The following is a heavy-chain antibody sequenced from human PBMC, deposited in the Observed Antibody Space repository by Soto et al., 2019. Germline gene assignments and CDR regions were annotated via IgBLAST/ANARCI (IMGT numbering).Heavy chain of an antibody. CDR3: ARESYYDFWSGYYRYFDY. CDR2: IIPILGIA. V-gene: IGHV1-69*04. J-gene: IGHJ4*02. CDR1: GGTFSSYT. D-gene: IGHD3-3*01. Sequence: SVKVSCKASGGTFSSYTISWVRQAPGQGLEWMGRIIPILGIANYAQKFQGRVTITADKSTSTAYMELSSLRSEDTAVYCCARESYYDFWSGYYRYFDYWGQGTLVTVSS.